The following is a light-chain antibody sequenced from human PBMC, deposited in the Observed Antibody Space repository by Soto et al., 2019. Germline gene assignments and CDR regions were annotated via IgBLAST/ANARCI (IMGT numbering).Light chain of an antibody. CDR2: WAS. CDR1: QTVLYSSNNKTY. Sequence: DIVMTQSPDSLAVSLGERATINCKSSQTVLYSSNNKTYLAWYQKRPGQPPKLLIYWASTRESGVPDRFSGSGSGTEFTLTISSLQAEDVAVYYCQQYYSNPRTFGQGTKVDIK. J-gene: IGKJ2*01. V-gene: IGKV4-1*01. CDR3: QQYYSNPRT.